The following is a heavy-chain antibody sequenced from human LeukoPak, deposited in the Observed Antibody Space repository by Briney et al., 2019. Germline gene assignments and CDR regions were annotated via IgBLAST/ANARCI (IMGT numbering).Heavy chain of an antibody. CDR2: IYYTGST. CDR1: SSYS. V-gene: IGHV4-39*07. D-gene: IGHD1-14*01. CDR3: ARVYNPDFYYHMDV. Sequence: SSYSMNWVRQAPGKGLEWIGSIYYTGSTYYNPSLKSRVTVSLDTSKYQFSLKLTSVSAADTAIYYCARVYNPDFYYHMDVWGKGTTVTVSS. J-gene: IGHJ6*03.